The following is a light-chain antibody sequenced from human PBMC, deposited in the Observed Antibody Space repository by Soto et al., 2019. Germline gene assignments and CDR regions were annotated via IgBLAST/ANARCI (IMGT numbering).Light chain of an antibody. CDR3: QQYNSYSGT. Sequence: DIQMTQSPSTLSASVGDRVTITCRASQSISSWLAWYQQKPGKAPKLLIYDASSLESGVPSRFSGSGSGTEFTLTISSLQPDDFATYSCQQYNSYSGTFDQGTKVEIK. CDR2: DAS. CDR1: QSISSW. V-gene: IGKV1-5*01. J-gene: IGKJ1*01.